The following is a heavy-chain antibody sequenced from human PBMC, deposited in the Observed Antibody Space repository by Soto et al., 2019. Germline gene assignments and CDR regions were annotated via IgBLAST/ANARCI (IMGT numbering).Heavy chain of an antibody. Sequence: PGGSLSLSCAASGFTFSSYAMSWVRQAPGKGLEWVSAISGSGGSTYYADSVKGRFTISRDNSKNTLYLQMNSLRAEDTAVYYCAKGSEGSGRLRTNYYYYMDVWGKGTTVTVS. CDR3: AKGSEGSGRLRTNYYYYMDV. D-gene: IGHD3-10*01. CDR2: ISGSGGST. J-gene: IGHJ6*03. CDR1: GFTFSSYA. V-gene: IGHV3-23*01.